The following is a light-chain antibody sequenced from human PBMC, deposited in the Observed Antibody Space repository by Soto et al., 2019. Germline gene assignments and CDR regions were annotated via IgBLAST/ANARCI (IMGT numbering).Light chain of an antibody. J-gene: IGLJ2*01. Sequence: SYELTQPPSVSVAPGKTARITCGGNNIGSKSVHWYQQKPGQAPVLVINYDSDRPSGIPERFSGSNSGNTATLTISRVEAGDEADYYCQVWDSSSDHVIFGGATKLTVL. CDR3: QVWDSSSDHVI. CDR1: NIGSKS. CDR2: YDS. V-gene: IGLV3-21*04.